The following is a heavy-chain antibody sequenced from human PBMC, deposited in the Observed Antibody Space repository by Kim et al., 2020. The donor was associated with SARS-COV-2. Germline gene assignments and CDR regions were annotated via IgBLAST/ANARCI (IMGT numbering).Heavy chain of an antibody. D-gene: IGHD6-19*01. CDR2: ISGSGGST. V-gene: IGHV3-23*01. CDR1: GFTFSSYA. Sequence: GGSLRLSCAASGFTFSSYAMSWVRQAPGKGLEWVSAISGSGGSTYYADSVKGRFTISRDNSKNTLYLQMNSLRAEDTAVYYCAKGLGSGWYKSLDYWGQGTLVTVSS. J-gene: IGHJ4*02. CDR3: AKGLGSGWYKSLDY.